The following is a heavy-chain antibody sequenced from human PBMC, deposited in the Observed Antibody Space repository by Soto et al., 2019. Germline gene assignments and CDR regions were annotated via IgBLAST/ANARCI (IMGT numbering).Heavy chain of an antibody. Sequence: QVQLVQSGTEEKRPGDSVKVSCKASGYTFTGYYVHWVRQAPGQGLEWMGWINPNSGDTYLAQRFQGRVTMNRDTSIGTAYMELRRLTSDDTAESYCAKGGAIVAAGTRVYLYNAMDVWGQGTTVTVSS. J-gene: IGHJ6*02. V-gene: IGHV1-2*02. CDR3: AKGGAIVAAGTRVYLYNAMDV. CDR2: INPNSGDT. CDR1: GYTFTGYY. D-gene: IGHD1-26*01.